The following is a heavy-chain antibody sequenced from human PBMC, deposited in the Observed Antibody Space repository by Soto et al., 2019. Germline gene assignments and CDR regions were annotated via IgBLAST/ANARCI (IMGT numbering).Heavy chain of an antibody. Sequence: SETLYRTCNVSGGSISSINNHFSNHYCSWIRLSPGKGLEWIGYISNIGFTRYDPSLKSRVSISVDTSKNQFSLKLTSVTAADTAVYYCTTQGFGGLHGLVDVWGQGTTVTVSS. CDR1: GGSISSINNHFSNHY. CDR2: ISNIGFT. V-gene: IGHV4-59*08. CDR3: TTQGFGGLHGLVDV. D-gene: IGHD3-10*01. J-gene: IGHJ6*02.